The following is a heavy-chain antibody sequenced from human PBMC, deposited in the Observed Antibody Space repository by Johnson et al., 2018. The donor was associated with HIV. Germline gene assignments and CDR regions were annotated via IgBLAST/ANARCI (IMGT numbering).Heavy chain of an antibody. V-gene: IGHV3-33*01. CDR1: GFTFSSYG. J-gene: IGHJ3*02. Sequence: QMQLVESGGGVVQPGRSLRLSCAASGFTFSSYGIHWVRQAPGKGLAWVAVIWYDGSNKYYAESVKGRFTISRDNPKNTLYLQMNSLRREDTAVYYCATPRGRSPHAFDIWGQGTMVTVSS. CDR2: IWYDGSNK. CDR3: ATPRGRSPHAFDI. D-gene: IGHD3-16*01.